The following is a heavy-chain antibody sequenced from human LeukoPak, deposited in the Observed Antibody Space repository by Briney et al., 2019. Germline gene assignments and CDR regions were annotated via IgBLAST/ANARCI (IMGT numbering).Heavy chain of an antibody. J-gene: IGHJ6*02. CDR1: GGSFTGYY. V-gene: IGHV4-34*01. CDR2: IKHIGST. D-gene: IGHD4/OR15-4a*01. Sequence: PRTLSLTCAVYGGSFTGYYWSWIRPPPGKGLEWIGEIKHIGSTNYNPSLKRRVTISVDTSKNQFSLKLSSVTAADTAVYYCARVDANSGTTGAGYYYGMDVWGQGTTVTVSS. CDR3: ARVDANSGTTGAGYYYGMDV.